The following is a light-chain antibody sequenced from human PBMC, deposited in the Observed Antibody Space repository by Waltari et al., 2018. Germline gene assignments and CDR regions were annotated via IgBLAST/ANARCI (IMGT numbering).Light chain of an antibody. CDR1: HNINNY. V-gene: IGKV1-5*01. CDR3: QQYDFYSLT. J-gene: IGKJ4*01. Sequence: DIQMTQSPSTLSASEGDRVTIPCRASHNINNYLAWYQQKPGKAPKLVIYDASSLESGVPSRFSGSGSGTEFTLTISSLQPDDFATYYCQQYDFYSLTFGGGTRVEIK. CDR2: DAS.